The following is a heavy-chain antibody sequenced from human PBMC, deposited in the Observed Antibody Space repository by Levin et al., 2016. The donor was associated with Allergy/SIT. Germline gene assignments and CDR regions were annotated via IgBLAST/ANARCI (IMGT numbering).Heavy chain of an antibody. V-gene: IGHV4-39*01. D-gene: IGHD1-26*01. Sequence: WIHQPPGKGLEWIGSIYYSGSTYYNPSLKSRVTISVDTSKNQFSLKLSSVTAADTAVYYCARQFIVGALSSWFDPWGQGTLVTVSS. CDR2: IYYSGST. J-gene: IGHJ5*02. CDR3: ARQFIVGALSSWFDP.